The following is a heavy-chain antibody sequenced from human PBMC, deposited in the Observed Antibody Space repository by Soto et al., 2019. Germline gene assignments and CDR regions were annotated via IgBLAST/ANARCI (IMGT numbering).Heavy chain of an antibody. V-gene: IGHV3-30*18. J-gene: IGHJ3*02. CDR2: ISYDGSNK. Sequence: ESGGGVVQPGRSLRLSCAASGFTFSSYGMHWVRQAPGKGLEWVAVISYDGSNKYYADSVKGRFTISRDNSKNTLYLQMNSLRAEDTAVYYCAKDHLRLENAFDIWGQGTMVTVSS. CDR1: GFTFSSYG. CDR3: AKDHLRLENAFDI.